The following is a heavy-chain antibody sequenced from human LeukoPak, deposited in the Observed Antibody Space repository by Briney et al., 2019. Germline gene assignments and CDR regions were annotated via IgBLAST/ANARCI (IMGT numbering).Heavy chain of an antibody. V-gene: IGHV4-31*11. CDR1: GGSFSGYY. J-gene: IGHJ3*02. CDR3: ARALPYDAFDI. CDR2: IYYSGST. D-gene: IGHD3-10*01. Sequence: SETLSLTCAVYGGSFSGYYWSWIRQHPGKGLEWIGYIYYSGSTYYNPSLKSRVTISVDTSKNQFSLKLSSVTAADTAVYYCARALPYDAFDIWGQGTMVTVSS.